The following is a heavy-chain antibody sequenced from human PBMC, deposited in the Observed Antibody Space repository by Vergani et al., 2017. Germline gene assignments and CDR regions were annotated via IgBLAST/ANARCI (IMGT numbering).Heavy chain of an antibody. Sequence: QVQLQESGPGLVKPSQTLSLTCTVSGGSIRSTFYYWGWIRQPPGKGLEWIGTIYYSGSTYYNPSLKSRVTISVDTSKNQFSLKLNSVTAADTAVYYCARHKEQLVPGNYYYYYYMDVWGKGTTVTVSS. CDR2: IYYSGST. J-gene: IGHJ6*03. CDR1: GGSIRSTFYY. V-gene: IGHV4-39*01. D-gene: IGHD6-13*01. CDR3: ARHKEQLVPGNYYYYYYMDV.